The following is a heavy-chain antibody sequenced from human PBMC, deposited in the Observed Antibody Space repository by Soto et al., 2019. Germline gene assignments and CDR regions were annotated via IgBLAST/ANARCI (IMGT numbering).Heavy chain of an antibody. CDR1: GFTFSGSA. V-gene: IGHV3-73*02. J-gene: IGHJ4*02. CDR2: IRSKANSYAT. CDR3: TREIVGATTFDY. D-gene: IGHD1-26*01. Sequence: EVQLVESGGGLVQPGGSLKLSCAASGFTFSGSAMHWVRQASGQGLEWVGRIRSKANSYATAYGASVKGRFTISRDDSKNTAYLQMNSLKTEDTAVYYCTREIVGATTFDYWGQGTLVTVSS.